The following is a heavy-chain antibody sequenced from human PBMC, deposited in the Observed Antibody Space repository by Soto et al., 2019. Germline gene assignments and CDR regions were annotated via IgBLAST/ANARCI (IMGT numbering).Heavy chain of an antibody. CDR1: GYTFTSYA. D-gene: IGHD1-26*01. CDR2: INAGNGNT. J-gene: IGHJ4*02. CDR3: ARFPGRWELLPGRFKFFDY. V-gene: IGHV1-3*01. Sequence: QVQLVQSGAEVKKPGASVKVSCKASGYTFTSYAMHWVRQAPGQRLEWMGWINAGNGNTKYSQKFQGRVTITRDTSASTAYMELSSLRSEDTAVYYCARFPGRWELLPGRFKFFDYWGQGTLVTVSS.